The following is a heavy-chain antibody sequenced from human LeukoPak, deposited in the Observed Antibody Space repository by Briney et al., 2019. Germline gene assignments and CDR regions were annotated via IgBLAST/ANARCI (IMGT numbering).Heavy chain of an antibody. CDR3: AGVRGSSGSYILDY. J-gene: IGHJ4*02. CDR2: IYTSGST. D-gene: IGHD1-26*01. CDR1: GGSISSYY. Sequence: SETLSLTCTVSGGSISSYYWSWIRQPAGKGLEWIGRIYTSGSTNYNPSLKSRVTMSVDTSKNQFSLKLSSVTAADTAVYYCAGVRGSSGSYILDYWGQGTLVTVSS. V-gene: IGHV4-4*07.